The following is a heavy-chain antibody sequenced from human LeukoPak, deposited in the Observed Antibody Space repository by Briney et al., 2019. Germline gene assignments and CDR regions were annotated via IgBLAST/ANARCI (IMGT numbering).Heavy chain of an antibody. CDR1: GGSISSYY. J-gene: IGHJ6*02. D-gene: IGHD2-2*01. V-gene: IGHV4-59*12. CDR3: ARGKRVVPAAYYYGMDV. CDR2: IYYSGST. Sequence: SETLSLTCTVSGGSISSYYWSWIRQPPGKGLEWIGYIYYSGSTNYNPSLKSRVTISVDTSKNQFSLKLSSVTAADTAVYYCARGKRVVPAAYYYGMDVWGQGTTVTVSS.